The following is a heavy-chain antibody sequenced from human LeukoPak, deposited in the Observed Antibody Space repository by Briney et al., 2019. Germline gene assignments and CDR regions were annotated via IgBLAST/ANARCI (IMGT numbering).Heavy chain of an antibody. J-gene: IGHJ3*02. D-gene: IGHD3-3*01. CDR3: ATFGHLREFAI. CDR2: IYYSGST. Sequence: PSETLSLTCTVSGGSISSYYWSWIRQPPGKGLEWIGYIYYSGSTNYNPSLKSRVTISVDTSKNQFSLKLSSVTAADTAVYYCATFGHLREFAIWGQGTMVTVSS. V-gene: IGHV4-59*01. CDR1: GGSISSYY.